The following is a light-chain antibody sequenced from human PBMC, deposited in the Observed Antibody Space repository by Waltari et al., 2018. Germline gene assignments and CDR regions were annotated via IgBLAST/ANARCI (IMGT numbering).Light chain of an antibody. J-gene: IGLJ2*01. CDR1: SSDVGSYNR. V-gene: IGLV2-18*02. CDR2: EVN. Sequence: QSALTQPPSVSGSPGQSVTISCTGTSSDVGSYNRVSWYQQPPGTAPKLMIYEVNSRPARVRDRFSGSRAGNTASLTISGLQAEDEGDYYCASYTGGTTILFGGGTRLTVL. CDR3: ASYTGGTTIL.